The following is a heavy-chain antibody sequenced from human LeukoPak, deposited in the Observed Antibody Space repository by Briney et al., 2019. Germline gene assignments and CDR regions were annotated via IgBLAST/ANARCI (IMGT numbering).Heavy chain of an antibody. CDR1: GFTFSSYS. CDR2: ISTTSSYM. V-gene: IGHV3-21*01. J-gene: IGHJ2*01. CDR3: AREGTDSNDYHGYFDL. D-gene: IGHD3-22*01. Sequence: PGGSLRLSYVASGFTFSSYSMTWVRQAPGKGLEWVSSISTTSSYMYYADSLKGRFTISRDNAKNSLYLQMNSLRAEDTAVYYCAREGTDSNDYHGYFDLWGRGTLVTVSS.